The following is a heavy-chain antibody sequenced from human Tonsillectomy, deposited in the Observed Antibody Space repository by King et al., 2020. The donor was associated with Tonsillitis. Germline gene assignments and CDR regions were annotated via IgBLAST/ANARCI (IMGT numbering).Heavy chain of an antibody. CDR3: AKDDYFYDGYGYYYSYYALNV. V-gene: IGHV3-30*18. Sequence: VQLVESGGGVVQPGRSLRLSCAASGFTFSSYGMYWVRQAPGKGLEWVAFIANNGSNKYYADSVKGRFTISRDNSKSTMYLQMNSLRAEDTAVYYCAKDDYFYDGYGYYYSYYALNVWGQGTTVTVSS. J-gene: IGHJ6*02. CDR1: GFTFSSYG. D-gene: IGHD3-22*01. CDR2: IANNGSNK.